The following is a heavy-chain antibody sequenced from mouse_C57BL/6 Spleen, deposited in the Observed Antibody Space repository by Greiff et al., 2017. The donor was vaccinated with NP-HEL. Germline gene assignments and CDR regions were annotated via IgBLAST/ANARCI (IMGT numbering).Heavy chain of an antibody. Sequence: VQLQQSGAELAKPGASVKLSCKASGYTFTSYWMHWVKQRPGQGLEWIGYINPSSGYTKYKQKFKGKATLTADKSSSTAYMQLSSLTYEDSAVYYCVRVPGYWYFDVWGTGTTVTVSS. CDR2: INPSSGYT. CDR1: GYTFTSYW. CDR3: VRVPGYWYFDV. D-gene: IGHD5-1*01. V-gene: IGHV1-7*01. J-gene: IGHJ1*03.